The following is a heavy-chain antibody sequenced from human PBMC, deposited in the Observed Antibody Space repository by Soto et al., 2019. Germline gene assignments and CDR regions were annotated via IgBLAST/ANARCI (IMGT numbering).Heavy chain of an antibody. Sequence: GGSLRLSCAASGFTFSSYWMSWVRQAPGKGLEWISYIDSSSGYTNYADSVKGRFTISRDNAKNSLYLQVSSLRAEDTAIYYCARDLRRNSGSYFDYWGQGTPVTVSS. CDR1: GFTFSSYW. V-gene: IGHV3-11*05. CDR2: IDSSSGYT. J-gene: IGHJ4*02. D-gene: IGHD1-26*01. CDR3: ARDLRRNSGSYFDY.